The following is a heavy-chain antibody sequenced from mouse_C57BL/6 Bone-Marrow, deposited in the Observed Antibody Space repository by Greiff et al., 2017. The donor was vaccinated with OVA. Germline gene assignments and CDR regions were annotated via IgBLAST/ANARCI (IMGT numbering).Heavy chain of an antibody. J-gene: IGHJ3*01. V-gene: IGHV1-42*01. CDR3: ARPLYYGSSYLAWFAY. CDR2: INPSTGGT. CDR1: GYSFTGYY. Sequence: VQLQQSGPELVKPGASVKISCKASGYSFTGYYMNWVKQSPEKSLEWIGEINPSTGGTTYNQKFKAKATLTVDKSSSTAYMQLKSLTSEDSAVYYCARPLYYGSSYLAWFAYWGQGTLVTVSA. D-gene: IGHD1-1*01.